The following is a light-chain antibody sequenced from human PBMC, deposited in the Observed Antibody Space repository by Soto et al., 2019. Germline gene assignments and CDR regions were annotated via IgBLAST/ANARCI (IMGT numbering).Light chain of an antibody. CDR2: KAS. J-gene: IGKJ1*01. CDR1: QPISGY. CDR3: QHYNSYSEA. Sequence: DIQMTQSPSSLSASIGDRVILTCRSSQPISGYLNWYQQKPGKAPKLLIYKASTLKSGVPSRFSGSGSGTEFTLTISSLQPDDFATYYCQHYNSYSEAFGQGTKVDIK. V-gene: IGKV1-5*03.